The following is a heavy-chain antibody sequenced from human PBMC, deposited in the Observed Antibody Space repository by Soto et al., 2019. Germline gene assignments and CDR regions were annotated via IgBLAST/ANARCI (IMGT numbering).Heavy chain of an antibody. CDR2: IYYTGST. D-gene: IGHD4-17*01. V-gene: IGHV4-28*01. CDR1: GSSISSSNW. Sequence: QVQLQESGPGLVKPSDTLSLTCAVSGSSISSSNWWGWIRQPPGKGLEWIGYIYYTGSTYYNTSLKGRVTMSVDTSKNQFSLKLSSVTAVDTAVYYCASHADYGDYVDSWGQGTLVTVSS. J-gene: IGHJ4*02. CDR3: ASHADYGDYVDS.